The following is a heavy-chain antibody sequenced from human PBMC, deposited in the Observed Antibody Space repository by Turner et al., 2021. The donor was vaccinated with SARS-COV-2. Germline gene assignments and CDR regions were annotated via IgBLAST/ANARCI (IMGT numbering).Heavy chain of an antibody. D-gene: IGHD5-12*01. CDR3: ARDLVDIVATMFGQLNYYGMDV. CDR1: GSTFTGYY. J-gene: IGHJ6*02. CDR2: INPNSGGT. Sequence: HVQLVQSGAEVKKPGDSVTVSCTASGSTFTGYYMHWVRQAPGQGLEWRGWINPNSGGTNYAQKFQGRVTMTRDTSISTAYMELSRLRSDDTAVYYCARDLVDIVATMFGQLNYYGMDVWGQGTTVTVSS. V-gene: IGHV1-2*02.